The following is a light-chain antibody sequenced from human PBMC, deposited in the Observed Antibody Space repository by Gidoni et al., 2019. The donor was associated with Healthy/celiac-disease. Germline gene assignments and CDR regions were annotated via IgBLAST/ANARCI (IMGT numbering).Light chain of an antibody. J-gene: IGKJ4*01. V-gene: IGKV3-11*01. CDR3: QQRRNWPLT. CDR2: DAS. Sequence: EIVLTQTPATLSLTPGERATRSCRASQSVSSYSALYQQKPGQAPRLLIYDASNRATGIPARFSGSGSGTDFTLPISSLDPEDFAVYYCQQRRNWPLTFGGGTKVEIK. CDR1: QSVSSY.